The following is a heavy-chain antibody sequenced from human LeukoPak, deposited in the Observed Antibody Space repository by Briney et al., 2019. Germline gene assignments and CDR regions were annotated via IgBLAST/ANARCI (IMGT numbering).Heavy chain of an antibody. Sequence: GGSLRLSCAASGFTFSSYSMNWVRQAPGKGLEWVSYVSSSSSIIYYADSVKGRFTISRDIAKNSLYLQMNSLRVEDTAVYYCAREDGYCSGGSCYTWSYMDVWGKGTTVTVSS. CDR2: VSSSSSII. J-gene: IGHJ6*03. D-gene: IGHD2-15*01. CDR1: GFTFSSYS. CDR3: AREDGYCSGGSCYTWSYMDV. V-gene: IGHV3-48*01.